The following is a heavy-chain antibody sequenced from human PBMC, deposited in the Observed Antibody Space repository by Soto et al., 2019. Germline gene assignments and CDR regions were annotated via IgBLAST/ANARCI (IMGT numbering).Heavy chain of an antibody. V-gene: IGHV4-31*11. CDR3: ARLQLYYGLDV. CDR1: GGSVSSGGYH. CDR2: IDYNGST. Sequence: QVQLQESGPGLVKPSQTLSLTCAVSGGSVSSGGYHWSRIRQHTGKGLEWIGYIDYNGSTYYNPSLKSRVTISIDTSKNQFSLKLSSVTAADTAMYYCARLQLYYGLDVWGQGTTVTVSS. D-gene: IGHD5-18*01. J-gene: IGHJ6*02.